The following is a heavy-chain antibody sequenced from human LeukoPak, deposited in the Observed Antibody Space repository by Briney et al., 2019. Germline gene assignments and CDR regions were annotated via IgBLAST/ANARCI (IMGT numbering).Heavy chain of an antibody. CDR1: GFTFSDYY. D-gene: IGHD3-10*01. Sequence: SLRLSCAASGFTFSDYYRSWIRQDPGKGLEWVSYVSSGGSTIYYEDSGKGRFTIATDNAKNSLYLQMNRLRAEDTAVYYCAKYGGSGSYSVDSWGQGTLVTVSS. J-gene: IGHJ4*02. CDR3: AKYGGSGSYSVDS. V-gene: IGHV3-11*04. CDR2: VSSGGSTI.